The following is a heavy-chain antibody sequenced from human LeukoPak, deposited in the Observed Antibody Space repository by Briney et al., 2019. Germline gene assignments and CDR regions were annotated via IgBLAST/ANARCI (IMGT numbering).Heavy chain of an antibody. J-gene: IGHJ4*02. CDR3: TRDMYSASYQPFDY. CDR2: INPNSGGT. V-gene: IGHV1-2*02. CDR1: GYTFTGYY. D-gene: IGHD1-26*01. Sequence: GASVKVSCKASGYTFTGYYMHWVRQAPGQGLEWMGWINPNSGGTNYAQKFQGRVTMTRDTSISTAYMELSRLRADDTAVYYCTRDMYSASYQPFDYWGQGTLVTVSS.